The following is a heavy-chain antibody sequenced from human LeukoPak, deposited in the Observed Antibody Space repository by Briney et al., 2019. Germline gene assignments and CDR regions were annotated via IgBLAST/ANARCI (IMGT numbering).Heavy chain of an antibody. Sequence: SETLSLTCTVSGGSISSGDYYWSWIRQPPGKGLEWIGYIYYSGSTYYNPSLKSRVTISVDTSKNQFSLKLSSVTAADTAVYYCARGGDPSDAFDIWGQGTMVTVSS. CDR1: GGSISSGDYY. V-gene: IGHV4-30-4*01. CDR3: ARGGDPSDAFDI. D-gene: IGHD2-21*02. CDR2: IYYSGST. J-gene: IGHJ3*02.